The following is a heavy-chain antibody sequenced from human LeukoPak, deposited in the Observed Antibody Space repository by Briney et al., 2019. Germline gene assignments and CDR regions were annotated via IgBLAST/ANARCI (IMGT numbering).Heavy chain of an antibody. J-gene: IGHJ5*02. CDR1: GFTFSSYW. CDR2: IKQDGSEK. Sequence: GGSLRLSCAASGFTFSSYWMSWVRQAPGKGLEWVANIKQDGSEKYYVDSVKGRFTISRDNSKNTLYLQMNSLRAEDTAVYYCAKAAWGFNTAGFDPWGQGTLVAVSS. V-gene: IGHV3-7*03. CDR3: AKAAWGFNTAGFDP. D-gene: IGHD7-27*01.